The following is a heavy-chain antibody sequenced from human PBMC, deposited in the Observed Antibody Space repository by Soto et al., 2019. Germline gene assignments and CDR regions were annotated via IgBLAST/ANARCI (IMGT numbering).Heavy chain of an antibody. CDR2: IYYSGST. D-gene: IGHD3-10*02. CDR1: GGSISSGDYY. CDR3: ARVNTIVPGHDAFDI. V-gene: IGHV4-30-4*01. Sequence: QVQLQESGPGLVKPSQTLSLTCTVSGGSISSGDYYWSWIRQPPGKGLEWIGYIYYSGSTYYNPSLKSRVTISVDTSKNQFSRKLSSVTAADTAVYYCARVNTIVPGHDAFDIWGQGTMVTVSS. J-gene: IGHJ3*02.